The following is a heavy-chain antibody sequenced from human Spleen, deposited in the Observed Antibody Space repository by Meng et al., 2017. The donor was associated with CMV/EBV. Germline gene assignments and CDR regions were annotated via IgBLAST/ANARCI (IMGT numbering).Heavy chain of an antibody. CDR2: ISSSSSTI. J-gene: IGHJ4*02. CDR1: GFTFSSYS. D-gene: IGHD3-22*01. CDR3: ARDPNYDSSGYSLIGY. Sequence: GESLKISCAASGFTFSSYSMNWVRQAPGKGLEWVSYISSSSSTIYYADSVKGRFTISRDNAKNSLYLQMNGLRAEDTAVYYCARDPNYDSSGYSLIGYWGQGTLVTVSS. V-gene: IGHV3-48*04.